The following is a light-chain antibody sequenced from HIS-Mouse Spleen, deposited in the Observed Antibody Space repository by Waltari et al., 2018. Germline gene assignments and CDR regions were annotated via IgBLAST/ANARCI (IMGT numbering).Light chain of an antibody. CDR1: SSYVGGYNY. CDR3: SSYTSSSTVV. J-gene: IGLJ2*01. V-gene: IGLV2-14*01. Sequence: QSALTQHASVSGSPGQSITISCTGTSSYVGGYNYVSWYQQHPGQAPKLMIYEVSNRPSGVSNRFSGSKSGNTASLTISGLQAEDEADYYCSSYTSSSTVVFGGGTKLTVL. CDR2: EVS.